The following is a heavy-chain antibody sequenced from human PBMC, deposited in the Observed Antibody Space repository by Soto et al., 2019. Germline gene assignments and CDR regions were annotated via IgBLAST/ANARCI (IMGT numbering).Heavy chain of an antibody. V-gene: IGHV3-13*01. J-gene: IGHJ6*02. CDR1: GFTFSSYD. Sequence: GGSLRLSCAASGFTFSSYDMHWVRQATGRGLEWVSAIGTAGDTSYPDSVKGRFTISRENAKNSLYLQMNSLRAEDTAIYYCVGQLKHLVGRSSYYYYGMDVWGQGTTVTVSS. CDR3: VGQLKHLVGRSSYYYYGMDV. CDR2: IGTAGDT. D-gene: IGHD6-13*01.